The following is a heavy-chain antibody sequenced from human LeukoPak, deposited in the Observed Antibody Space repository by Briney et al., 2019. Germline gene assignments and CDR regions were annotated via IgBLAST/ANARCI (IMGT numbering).Heavy chain of an antibody. Sequence: SVKVSCKASGGTFSSYAISWVRQAPGQGLEWMGGIIPIFGTANYAQKFQGRVTITADESTSTAYMELSSLRSEDTAVYYCARDHVTHKGLGYDPYYYYYGMDVWGQGTTVTVSS. CDR2: IIPIFGTA. J-gene: IGHJ6*02. V-gene: IGHV1-69*13. CDR1: GGTFSSYA. D-gene: IGHD3-3*01. CDR3: ARDHVTHKGLGYDPYYYYYGMDV.